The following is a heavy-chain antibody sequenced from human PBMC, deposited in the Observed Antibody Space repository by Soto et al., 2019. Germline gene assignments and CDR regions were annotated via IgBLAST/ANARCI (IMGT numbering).Heavy chain of an antibody. CDR2: IWNDGSEK. J-gene: IGHJ4*02. V-gene: IGHV3-33*07. Sequence: GGSLRLSCAASGFTFSLYGMYWVRQAPGKGLEWVAVIWNDGSEKNYADSVKGRFTLSGDSSKNTLYLEMNSLRVEDTAVYYCARVGHNGYDLDFDYWGQGALVTVSS. CDR1: GFTFSLYG. CDR3: ARVGHNGYDLDFDY. D-gene: IGHD5-12*01.